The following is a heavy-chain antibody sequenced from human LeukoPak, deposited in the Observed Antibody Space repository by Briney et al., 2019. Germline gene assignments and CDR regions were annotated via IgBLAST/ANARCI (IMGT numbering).Heavy chain of an antibody. J-gene: IGHJ4*02. V-gene: IGHV3-21*01. Sequence: GGSLRLSCAASGFTFITYTMNWVRQAPGKGLEWVSSISSDSTYIYYADSVKGRFTISRDNAKNSLYLQMNSLRAEDTAVYYCGRAAARVDYWGQGTLITVSS. CDR3: GRAAARVDY. D-gene: IGHD6-6*01. CDR1: GFTFITYT. CDR2: ISSDSTYI.